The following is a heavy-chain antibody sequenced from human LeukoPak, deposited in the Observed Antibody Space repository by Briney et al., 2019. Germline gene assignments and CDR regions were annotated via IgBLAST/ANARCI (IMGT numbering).Heavy chain of an antibody. J-gene: IGHJ4*02. CDR3: ARGLVGIVPAAYILWFGEYVY. D-gene: IGHD3-10*01. V-gene: IGHV3-11*04. CDR2: ISSSGSTI. CDR1: GVTFSDYY. Sequence: PGGSLRLSCAASGVTFSDYYMSWIRQAPGKGPEWVLYISSSGSTIYYADSVKGRFTSSRDNAKNSLYLKMNSLRAEDTAVYYCARGLVGIVPAAYILWFGEYVYWGQGTLVTVSS.